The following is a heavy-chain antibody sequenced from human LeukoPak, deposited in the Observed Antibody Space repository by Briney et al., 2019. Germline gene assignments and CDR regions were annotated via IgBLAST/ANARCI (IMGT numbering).Heavy chain of an antibody. CDR1: GFTFSSYG. CDR2: ISSSSSYI. V-gene: IGHV3-21*01. CDR3: ARDDFFGGGAGGDFDY. Sequence: GGSLRLSCAASGFTFSSYGMSWVRQAPGKGLEWVSSISSSSSYIYYADSVKGRFTISRDNAKNSLYLQMNSLRAEDTAVYYCARDDFFGGGAGGDFDYWGQGTLVTVSS. J-gene: IGHJ4*02. D-gene: IGHD3-16*01.